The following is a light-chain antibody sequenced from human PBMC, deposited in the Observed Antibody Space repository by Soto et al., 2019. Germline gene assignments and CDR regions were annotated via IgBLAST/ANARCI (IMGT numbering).Light chain of an antibody. V-gene: IGKV1-6*01. CDR2: AAS. Sequence: AIQMTQSPSSLSASVGDRVTITCRASQDIRSGLWWYQQRPGKAPKLLIYAASSLKSGVPSRFSGSGSGTDFTLTISSLQPEDFATYYCLQDNNYPWTFGQGTKV. J-gene: IGKJ1*01. CDR3: LQDNNYPWT. CDR1: QDIRSG.